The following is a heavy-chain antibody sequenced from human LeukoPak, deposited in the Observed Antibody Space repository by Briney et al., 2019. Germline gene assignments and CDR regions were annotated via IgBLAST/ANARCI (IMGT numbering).Heavy chain of an antibody. CDR3: ARRTPAYCGGDCYPFDY. CDR1: GYSFTSYW. CDR2: IYPGDSDS. J-gene: IGHJ4*02. Sequence: GESLKISCKGSGYSFTSYWIGWVRQMPGKGLEWMGIIYPGDSDSRYSPSFQGQVTISADKSISTAYLQWSSLKASDTAMYYCARRTPAYCGGDCYPFDYWGQGTLVTVSS. D-gene: IGHD2-21*02. V-gene: IGHV5-51*01.